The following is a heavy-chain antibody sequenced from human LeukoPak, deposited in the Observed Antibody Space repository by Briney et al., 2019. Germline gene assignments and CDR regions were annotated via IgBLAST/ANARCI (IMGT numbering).Heavy chain of an antibody. J-gene: IGHJ4*02. CDR2: ISYDGSNK. CDR1: GFTFSSYA. D-gene: IGHD6-13*01. CDR3: ARAHPSYSSSWKIDY. Sequence: PGGSLRLSCAASGFTFSSYAMHWVRQAPGKGLEWVAVISYDGSNKYYADSVKGRFTISRDNSKNTLYLQMNSLRAEDTAVYYCARAHPSYSSSWKIDYWGQGTLVTVSS. V-gene: IGHV3-30-3*01.